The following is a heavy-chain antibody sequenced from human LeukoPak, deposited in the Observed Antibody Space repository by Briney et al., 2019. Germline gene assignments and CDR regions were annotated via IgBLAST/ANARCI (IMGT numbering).Heavy chain of an antibody. J-gene: IGHJ4*02. Sequence: GGSLRLSCAASGFTFSSYGMHWVRQAPGKGLEWVAAIWYDGSNKYYADSLKGRVTISRDNSKNTLYLQMNSLRAEDTAIYYCARVPGYSSRWYFFDYWGQGTLVTVSS. V-gene: IGHV3-33*01. CDR1: GFTFSSYG. CDR2: IWYDGSNK. CDR3: ARVPGYSSRWYFFDY. D-gene: IGHD6-13*01.